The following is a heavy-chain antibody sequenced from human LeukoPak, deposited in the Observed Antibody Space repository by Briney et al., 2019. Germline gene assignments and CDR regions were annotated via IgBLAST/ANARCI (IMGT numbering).Heavy chain of an antibody. CDR3: AIGCYYDSSGYCGFVC. CDR1: GFTFITNW. J-gene: IGHJ4*02. CDR2: INPDWSST. Sequence: AGGSLRLFCAASGFTFITNWTDWARHDAGKWRVWVSRINPDWSSTNYADSVKGRFTNSRDNAKNTLHLQMNSLRDEDTAVYYCAIGCYYDSSGYCGFVCWGQGTLVTVSS. V-gene: IGHV3-74*01. D-gene: IGHD3-22*01.